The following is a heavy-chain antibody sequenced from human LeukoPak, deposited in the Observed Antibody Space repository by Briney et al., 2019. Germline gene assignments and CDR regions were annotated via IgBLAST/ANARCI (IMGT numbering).Heavy chain of an antibody. Sequence: KPGGSLRLSCAASGFTFSDYYMSWIRQAPGRGLEWVSYISSSSSYTNYADSVKGRFTISRDNAKNSLYLQMNSLRAEDTAVYYCASGPLRGIDYWGQGTLVTVSS. V-gene: IGHV3-11*03. CDR1: GFTFSDYY. J-gene: IGHJ4*02. CDR3: ASGPLRGIDY. CDR2: ISSSSSYT. D-gene: IGHD2-15*01.